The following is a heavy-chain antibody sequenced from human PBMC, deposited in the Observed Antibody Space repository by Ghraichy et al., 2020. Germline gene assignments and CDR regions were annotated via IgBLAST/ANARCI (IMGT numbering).Heavy chain of an antibody. V-gene: IGHV4-34*01. CDR3: ARGDRYYYGSGSYYNEYGMDV. J-gene: IGHJ6*02. CDR1: GGSFSGYY. CDR2: INHRGST. Sequence: SQTLSLTCAVYGGSFSGYYWSWIRQPPGKGLEWIGEINHRGSTNYNPSLKSRVTISVDTSKNQFSLKLSSVTAADTAVYYCARGDRYYYGSGSYYNEYGMDVRGQGTTVTVSS. D-gene: IGHD3-10*01.